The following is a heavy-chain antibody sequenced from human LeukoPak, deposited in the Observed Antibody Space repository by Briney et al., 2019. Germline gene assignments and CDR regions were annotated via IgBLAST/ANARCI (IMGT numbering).Heavy chain of an antibody. Sequence: SETLSLTCTVSGASITTYYWSWIRQLPGKGLEWIGYIYFSGTTNYNPSLKSRVTISLDASNKQFSLRLNSVTAADTAVYYCARDYGPFGVWGQGTTVTVSS. D-gene: IGHD3-10*01. CDR1: GASITTYY. CDR3: ARDYGPFGV. V-gene: IGHV4-59*01. J-gene: IGHJ6*02. CDR2: IYFSGTT.